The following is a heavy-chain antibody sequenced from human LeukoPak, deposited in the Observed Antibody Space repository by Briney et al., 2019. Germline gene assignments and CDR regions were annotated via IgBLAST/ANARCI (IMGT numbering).Heavy chain of an antibody. CDR3: ARDLWDGYSYFDY. Sequence: GGSLRLSCAASGFTFSSYSMNWVRKAPGKGLEWVSYISSSSSTIYYADSVKGRFTISRDNAKNSLYLQMNSLRAEDTAVYYCARDLWDGYSYFDYWGQGTLVTVSS. D-gene: IGHD5-24*01. CDR2: ISSSSSTI. V-gene: IGHV3-48*01. J-gene: IGHJ4*02. CDR1: GFTFSSYS.